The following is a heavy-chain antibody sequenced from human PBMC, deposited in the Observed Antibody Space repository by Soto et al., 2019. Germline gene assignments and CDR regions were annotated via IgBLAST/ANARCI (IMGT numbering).Heavy chain of an antibody. CDR1: GASISGSYYY. J-gene: IGHJ4*02. V-gene: IGHV4-39*01. Sequence: TLSLTCAVSGASISGSYYYWAWLRQSPGKGPEWVGSVFYTGFTSYNPSLESRVSVSVDTSKSQFSLKLSAVTAADTAVYYCATSQKGYNWNYFDHWGQGALVTVSS. D-gene: IGHD1-20*01. CDR3: ATSQKGYNWNYFDH. CDR2: VFYTGFT.